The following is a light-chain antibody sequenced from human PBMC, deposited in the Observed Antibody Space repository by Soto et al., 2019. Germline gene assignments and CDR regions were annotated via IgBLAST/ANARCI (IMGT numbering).Light chain of an antibody. CDR3: QQYGSSPLT. CDR1: QSVNSN. J-gene: IGKJ4*01. Sequence: EIMMTQSPVTLSVSPGERATLSCRASQSVNSNLAWYQQKPGQAPRLLIYGASSRATGIPDRFSGSGSGTDFTLTISRLEPEDFAVYYCQQYGSSPLTFGGGTKVDI. CDR2: GAS. V-gene: IGKV3-20*01.